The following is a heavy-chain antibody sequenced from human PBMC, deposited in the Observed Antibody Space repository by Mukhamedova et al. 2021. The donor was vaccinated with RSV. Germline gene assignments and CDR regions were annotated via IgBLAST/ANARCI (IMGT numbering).Heavy chain of an antibody. Sequence: LEWVAFIRHDGTNKYYADSVKGRFTISRDNSKNTVFLQMNSLRAEDTAVYHCARKRLTETPHDDYYMDVWGKGTTVTVS. J-gene: IGHJ6*03. D-gene: IGHD4-23*01. CDR2: IRHDGTNK. V-gene: IGHV3-30*02. CDR3: ARKRLTETPHDDYYMDV.